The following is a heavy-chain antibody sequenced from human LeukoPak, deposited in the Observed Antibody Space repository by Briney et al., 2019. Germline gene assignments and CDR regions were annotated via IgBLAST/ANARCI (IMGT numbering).Heavy chain of an antibody. CDR1: GFTFSSYS. J-gene: IGHJ5*02. CDR2: ISSSSSYI. Sequence: GGSLRLSCAASGFTFSSYSMNWVRQAPGKGLEWVSSISSSSSYIYYADSVKGRFTISRDNAKNSLYLQMNSLRAEDTAVYYCASEGAARRNWFDPWGQGTLVTVSS. D-gene: IGHD6-6*01. V-gene: IGHV3-21*01. CDR3: ASEGAARRNWFDP.